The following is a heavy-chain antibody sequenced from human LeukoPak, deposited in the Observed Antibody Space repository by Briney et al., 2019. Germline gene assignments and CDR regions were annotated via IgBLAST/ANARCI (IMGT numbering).Heavy chain of an antibody. CDR3: ARDRSRYCSSTSCFYYYYYMDV. CDR2: ISSSSSTI. D-gene: IGHD2-2*01. Sequence: GGSLRLSCAASGFTFSSYSMNWVRQAPGKGLEWVSYISSSSSTIYYADSVKGRFTISRDNAKNSLYLQMNSLRAEDTAVYYSARDRSRYCSSTSCFYYYYYMDVWGKGTTVTVSS. J-gene: IGHJ6*03. V-gene: IGHV3-48*04. CDR1: GFTFSSYS.